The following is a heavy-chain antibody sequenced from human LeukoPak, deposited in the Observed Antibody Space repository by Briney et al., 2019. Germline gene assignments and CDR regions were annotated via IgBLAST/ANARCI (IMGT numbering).Heavy chain of an antibody. D-gene: IGHD1-26*01. J-gene: IGHJ4*02. V-gene: IGHV4-59*01. CDR1: GGSFSNYY. CDR3: ARGQGGNYSLNYFDY. Sequence: ETESLTCTVQGGSFSNYYWSWIRQPPGKGLEWIGHFYYSGSTTYSPSLKSRVTISVDTSRNQFSLKLTSVSAADTAVYFCARGQGGNYSLNYFDYWGQGALVPVSS. CDR2: FYYSGST.